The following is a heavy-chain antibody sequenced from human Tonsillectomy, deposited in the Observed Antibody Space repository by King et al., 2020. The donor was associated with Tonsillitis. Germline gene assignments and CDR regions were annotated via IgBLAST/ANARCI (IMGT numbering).Heavy chain of an antibody. D-gene: IGHD2-15*01. CDR2: INPKSGGT. V-gene: IGHV1-2*02. Sequence: VQLVQSGAEVKKPGASVKVSCKASAYTFPDYYMHWVRQAPGQGLEWMGWINPKSGGTNYAQKFQGRVTLSRDTSISTAYMELSGLRSDDTAVYYCARASTTYCSGGSCLYYYYGLDVWGQGTTVTVSS. CDR3: ARASTTYCSGGSCLYYYYGLDV. CDR1: AYTFPDYY. J-gene: IGHJ6*02.